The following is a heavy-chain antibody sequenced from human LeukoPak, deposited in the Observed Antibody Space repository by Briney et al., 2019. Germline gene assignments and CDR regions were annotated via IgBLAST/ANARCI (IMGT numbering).Heavy chain of an antibody. Sequence: SETLSLTCAVYGGSFSGYYWSWIRQPPGKGREGIGEINHGGRTNYNPSLKSRVTISVDTSKNQFSLKLSSVTAADTAVYYCARGRSRYCSSTSCYTEDYYYYYMDVWGKGTTVTVSS. D-gene: IGHD2-2*02. CDR1: GGSFSGYY. V-gene: IGHV4-34*01. J-gene: IGHJ6*03. CDR3: ARGRSRYCSSTSCYTEDYYYYYMDV. CDR2: INHGGRT.